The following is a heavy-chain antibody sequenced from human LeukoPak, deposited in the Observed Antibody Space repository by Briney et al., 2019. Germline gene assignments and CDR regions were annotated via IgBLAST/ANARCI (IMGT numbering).Heavy chain of an antibody. CDR2: IWYDGSNK. D-gene: IGHD3-10*01. CDR1: GFTFSRYG. Sequence: GRSLRLSCAASGFTFSRYGMHWVRQAPDKGLEWVAVIWYDGSNKYYADSVKGRFTISRDNSKSTVSLQMNSLRAEDTAVYYCARPYYYGSGSYYPLDYWGQGSLVTVSS. CDR3: ARPYYYGSGSYYPLDY. J-gene: IGHJ4*02. V-gene: IGHV3-33*01.